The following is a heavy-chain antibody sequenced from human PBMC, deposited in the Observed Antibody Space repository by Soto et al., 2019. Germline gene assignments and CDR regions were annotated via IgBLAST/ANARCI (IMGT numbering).Heavy chain of an antibody. CDR3: ARDRDFYCSSTSCDARGYVMYF. J-gene: IGHJ6*01. CDR2: IYSGGNT. CDR1: GFTVSSNY. V-gene: IGHV3-66*01. Sequence: GGSLRLSCAASGFTVSSNYMTWVRHAPWKGREWGSVIYSGGNTYYADSVKGRFTISRDNSKNTVYLQMNSLRAEDTDVYYCARDRDFYCSSTSCDARGYVMYFWGQGTTVT. D-gene: IGHD2-2*01.